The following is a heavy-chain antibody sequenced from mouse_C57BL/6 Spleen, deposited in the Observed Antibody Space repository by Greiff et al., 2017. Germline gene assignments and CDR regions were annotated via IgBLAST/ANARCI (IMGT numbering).Heavy chain of an antibody. V-gene: IGHV6-3*01. CDR1: GFTFSNYW. J-gene: IGHJ3*01. CDR2: IRLKSDNYAT. D-gene: IGHD2-12*01. Sequence: EVQGVESGGGLVQPGGSMKLSCVASGFTFSNYWMNWVRQSPEKGLEWVAQIRLKSDNYATHYAESVKGRFTISRDDSKSSVYLQMNNLRAEDTGIYYCTESYSFAYWGQGTLVTVSA. CDR3: TESYSFAY.